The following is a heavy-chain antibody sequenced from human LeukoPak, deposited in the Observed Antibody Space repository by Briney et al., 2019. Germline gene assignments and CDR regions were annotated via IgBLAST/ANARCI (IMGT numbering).Heavy chain of an antibody. D-gene: IGHD3-16*02. CDR2: IRYDGSNK. CDR3: AKDIEGLAGHYWSDP. J-gene: IGHJ5*02. Sequence: GGSLRLSCAASGFTFSSYGMHWVRQAPGKGLEWVAFIRYDGSNKYYADSVKGRFTISRDNSKNTLYLQMNSLRAEDTAVYYCAKDIEGLAGHYWSDPWGQGTLVTVSS. V-gene: IGHV3-30*02. CDR1: GFTFSSYG.